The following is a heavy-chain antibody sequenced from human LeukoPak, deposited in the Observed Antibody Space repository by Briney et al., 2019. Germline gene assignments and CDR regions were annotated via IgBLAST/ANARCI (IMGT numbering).Heavy chain of an antibody. CDR1: VYTFTSYG. V-gene: IGHV1-18*01. Sequence: ASVKVSCKASVYTFTSYGISWVRQAPGQGLEWMGWIGAYNGNTNYAQKLQGRVTMTTDTSTSTAYMEQRSPRSDDTAVYYCARVLGGTETGYNWFDPWGQGTLVTVSS. J-gene: IGHJ5*02. CDR3: ARVLGGTETGYNWFDP. CDR2: IGAYNGNT. D-gene: IGHD3-16*01.